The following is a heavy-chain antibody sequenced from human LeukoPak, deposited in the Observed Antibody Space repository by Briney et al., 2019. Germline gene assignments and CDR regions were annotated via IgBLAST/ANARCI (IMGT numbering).Heavy chain of an antibody. CDR1: GFTFSSYA. V-gene: IGHV3-23*01. D-gene: IGHD3-10*01. CDR2: ISASGGST. CDR3: AKRPGRGIYFDY. Sequence: GGSLRLSCAASGFTFSSYAMSWVRQAPGKGLEWVSAISASGGSTYYADSVKGRFTISRDNSKNTLYLQMNSLRAEDTAVYYCAKRPGRGIYFDYWGQGTLVAVSS. J-gene: IGHJ4*02.